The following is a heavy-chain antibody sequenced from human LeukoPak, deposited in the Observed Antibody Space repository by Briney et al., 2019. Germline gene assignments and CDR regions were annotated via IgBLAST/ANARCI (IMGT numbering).Heavy chain of an antibody. Sequence: GGSLRLSCAASGFTFSNYGMDWVRQAPGKGLEWVAFIRSDGTIKYYPDSVKGRFTIPRDNSKNTLYLQMNSLRAEDTAVYYCAKDPILRYFDWFPAFDYWGQGTLVTVSS. D-gene: IGHD3-9*01. CDR3: AKDPILRYFDWFPAFDY. CDR2: IRSDGTIK. J-gene: IGHJ4*02. V-gene: IGHV3-30*02. CDR1: GFTFSNYG.